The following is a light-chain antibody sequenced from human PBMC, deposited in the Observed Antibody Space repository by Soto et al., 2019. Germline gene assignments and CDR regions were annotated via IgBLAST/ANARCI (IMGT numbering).Light chain of an antibody. V-gene: IGLV4-69*01. CDR3: QTWGADSP. CDR1: SGHISYA. CDR2: LNSDGSH. Sequence: QLVLTQSPSASASLGASVKLTCTLSSGHISYAIAWHQQQPEKGPRYLMKLNSDGSHSKGDGIPDRFSGSSSGAERYLTFSNLQSEDEADYYCQTWGADSPFGGGTKLTVL. J-gene: IGLJ2*01.